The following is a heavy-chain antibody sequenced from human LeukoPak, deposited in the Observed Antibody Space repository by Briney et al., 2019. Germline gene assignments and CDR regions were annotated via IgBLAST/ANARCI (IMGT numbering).Heavy chain of an antibody. Sequence: PGGSLRLSCAATGFTFGGYAMHWVRQAPGKGLEWVAVISYDGSNKYYADSVKGRFTISRDNSKNTLYMQMNSLRAEDTAVYYCAKARGKYYTSGRYTFDIWGQGAMVSVSS. CDR2: ISYDGSNK. CDR1: GFTFGGYA. V-gene: IGHV3-30*18. J-gene: IGHJ3*02. CDR3: AKARGKYYTSGRYTFDI. D-gene: IGHD3-10*01.